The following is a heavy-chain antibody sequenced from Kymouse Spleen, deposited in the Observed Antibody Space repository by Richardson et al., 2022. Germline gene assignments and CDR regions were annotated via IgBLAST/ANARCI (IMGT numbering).Heavy chain of an antibody. Sequence: QVQLVESGGGVVQPGRSLRLSCAASGFTFSSYGMHWVRQAPGKGLEWVAVIWYDGSNKYYADSVKGRFTISRDNSKNTLYLQMNSLRAEDTAVYYCARGESWDYYYGMDVWGQGTTVTVSS. CDR1: GFTFSSYG. D-gene: IGHD7-27*02. CDR3: ARGESWDYYYGMDV. J-gene: IGHJ6*02. V-gene: IGHV3-33*01. CDR2: IWYDGSNK.